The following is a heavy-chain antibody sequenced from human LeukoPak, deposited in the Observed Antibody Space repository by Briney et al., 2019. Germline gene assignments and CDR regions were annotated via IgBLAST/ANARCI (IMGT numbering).Heavy chain of an antibody. V-gene: IGHV3-7*01. CDR2: INQDGSQK. J-gene: IGHJ4*02. CDR3: ARLKDDVTKLDY. CDR1: GFTFSTYW. D-gene: IGHD2-8*01. Sequence: GGSLRLSCAASGFTFSTYWMSWVRQAPGKGLEWVANINQDGSQKRYVDSVQGRFTISGDNTKNSLFLQMNSLRVEDTAVYYCARLKDDVTKLDYWGQGTLVTVSS.